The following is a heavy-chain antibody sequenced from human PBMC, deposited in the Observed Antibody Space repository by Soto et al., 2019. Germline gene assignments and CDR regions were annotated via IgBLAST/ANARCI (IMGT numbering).Heavy chain of an antibody. CDR3: AKAGSGSGYYHIDY. D-gene: IGHD3-3*01. V-gene: IGHV3-23*01. CDR1: GFTFSNYA. CDR2: ITNTGDNT. J-gene: IGHJ4*02. Sequence: EVQLLESGGGLVQPGGSLRLSCAASGFTFSNYAMNWVRQAPGKGLEWVSAITNTGDNTYYVDSVKGRFTISRDKSRDTVYLQMNSLRAEDTAVFYCAKAGSGSGYYHIDYWGQGTLVTVSS.